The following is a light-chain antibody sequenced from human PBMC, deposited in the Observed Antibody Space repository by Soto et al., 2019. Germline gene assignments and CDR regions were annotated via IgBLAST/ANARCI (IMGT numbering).Light chain of an antibody. CDR2: GAS. Sequence: EIVLTQSPGTLSLSPGERANLSCRASQSVSSSYLAWYQQKPGQAPRLLIYGASSRATGIPDRFSGSGSGTDFTLTISRLEPEDFAVYYWQQYGSSRLYTFGQGTKLEIK. V-gene: IGKV3-20*01. CDR3: QQYGSSRLYT. CDR1: QSVSSSY. J-gene: IGKJ2*01.